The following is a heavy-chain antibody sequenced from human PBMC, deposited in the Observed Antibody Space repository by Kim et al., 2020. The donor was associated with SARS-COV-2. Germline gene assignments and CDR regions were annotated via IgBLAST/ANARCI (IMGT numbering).Heavy chain of an antibody. CDR3: VGSSSYPAY. CDR1: GFTFSNLW. J-gene: IGHJ4*02. V-gene: IGHV3-74*01. D-gene: IGHD3-3*01. Sequence: GGSLRLSCAVSGFTFSNLWMHWVRQAPGKGPVWVSRINIDGSGTTYTDSAQGRFTISRDNTKNTVFLEMNSLRVEDTTVYYCVGSSSYPAYRGQGAMVTFSS. CDR2: INIDGSGT.